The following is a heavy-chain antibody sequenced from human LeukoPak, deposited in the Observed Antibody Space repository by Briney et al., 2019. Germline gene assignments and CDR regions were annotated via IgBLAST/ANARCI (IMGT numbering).Heavy chain of an antibody. CDR2: ISSSSSYI. CDR1: GFTFSSYS. V-gene: IGHV3-21*01. D-gene: IGHD6-13*01. CDR3: ARGTQGGAAAARNNWFDP. J-gene: IGHJ5*02. Sequence: GGSLRLSCAASGFTFSSYSMNWVRQAPGKGLEWVSSISSSSSYIYYADSVKGRFTISRDNAKNSLYLQMNSLRAEDTAVYYCARGTQGGAAAARNNWFDPWGQGTLVTVSS.